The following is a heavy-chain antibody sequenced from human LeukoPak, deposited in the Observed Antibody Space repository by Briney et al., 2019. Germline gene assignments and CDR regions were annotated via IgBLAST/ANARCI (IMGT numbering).Heavy chain of an antibody. Sequence: GGSLRRSCAASGFTFSNYWMGWVRQAPGKGLDWVAFIQYDGGNKYSTDSVRGRFTISRDNSKNTLYLQRNSLRAEDTAVYYCAKDLFTMLVVATNAFDIWGQGTMVTVSS. CDR3: AKDLFTMLVVATNAFDI. V-gene: IGHV3-30*02. CDR1: GFTFSNYW. J-gene: IGHJ3*02. CDR2: IQYDGGNK. D-gene: IGHD3-22*01.